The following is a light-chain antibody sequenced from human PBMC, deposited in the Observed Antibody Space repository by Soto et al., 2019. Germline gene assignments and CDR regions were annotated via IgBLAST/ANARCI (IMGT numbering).Light chain of an antibody. J-gene: IGKJ3*01. Sequence: EIVLTQSPATLSLSPGERATLSCRASQSVSKSLAWYQQKPGQAPRLLIYTTSNRATGIPARFSGSGSRTDFSLTISSLEPDDFAVYYCQQGNNWPLFTFGPGTKVDIK. CDR2: TTS. CDR3: QQGNNWPLFT. CDR1: QSVSKS. V-gene: IGKV3-11*01.